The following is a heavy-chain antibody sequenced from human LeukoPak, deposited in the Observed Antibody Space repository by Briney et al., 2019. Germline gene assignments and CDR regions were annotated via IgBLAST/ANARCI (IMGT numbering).Heavy chain of an antibody. CDR2: IYYTGTT. Sequence: PSETLSLTCNVSGGSISSTSYYWGWIRQPPGKGLEWLGNIYYTGTTYYNPSLKSRVTISVDTSKNQFSLKLSSVTAADTAVYYCARSYCSSTSCPWDYWGQGTLVTVSS. CDR3: ARSYCSSTSCPWDY. CDR1: GGSISSTSYY. J-gene: IGHJ4*02. V-gene: IGHV4-39*01. D-gene: IGHD2-2*01.